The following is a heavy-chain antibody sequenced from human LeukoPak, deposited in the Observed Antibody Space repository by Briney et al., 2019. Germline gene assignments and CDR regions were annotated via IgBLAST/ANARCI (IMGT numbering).Heavy chain of an antibody. J-gene: IGHJ5*02. Sequence: GGSLRLSCAASGFTFRTSGMSWVRQAPGKGLEWVSAISGSGVSTYYADSVKGRFTISRDNSKNTLYLQMNSLRAEDTAVYYCARCQARLSWFDPWGQGTLVPVSS. V-gene: IGHV3-23*01. CDR2: ISGSGVST. D-gene: IGHD6-19*01. CDR3: ARCQARLSWFDP. CDR1: GFTFRTSG.